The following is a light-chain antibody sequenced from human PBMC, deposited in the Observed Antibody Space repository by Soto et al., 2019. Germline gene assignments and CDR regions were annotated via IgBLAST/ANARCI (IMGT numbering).Light chain of an antibody. J-gene: IGKJ1*01. V-gene: IGKV1-5*01. CDR3: QQYDYSRT. Sequence: DIQMTQSPSTLSASVRDTVTITCRASQSVSDSLAWYQVKPGEAPKLLIFDVSNLETGVPSRFSGSGSGTEFSLTIRGLQPDDFATYYCQQYDYSRTFGQGTKVDIK. CDR2: DVS. CDR1: QSVSDS.